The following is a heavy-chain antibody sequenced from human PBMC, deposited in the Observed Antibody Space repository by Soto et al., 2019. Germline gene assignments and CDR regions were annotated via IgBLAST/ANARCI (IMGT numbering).Heavy chain of an antibody. Sequence: QVQLVQSGAEVKKPGSSVKVSCKASGGSFGNSAINWVRQTPGQGLEWLGGFIPVYRTLNYAQKFQGRVTITADESTGTAYMPMSSLASDDTAVYYCATGVIWIGYFTVDSWGQGTLVTVSS. J-gene: IGHJ4*02. D-gene: IGHD3-3*01. CDR2: FIPVYRTL. V-gene: IGHV1-69*01. CDR1: GGSFGNSA. CDR3: ATGVIWIGYFTVDS.